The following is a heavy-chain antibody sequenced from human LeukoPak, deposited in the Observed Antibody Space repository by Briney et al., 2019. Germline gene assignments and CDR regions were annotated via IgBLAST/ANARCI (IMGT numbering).Heavy chain of an antibody. CDR3: TTPYYDFWSGKMHDAFDI. D-gene: IGHD3-3*01. Sequence: GGSLRLSCAASGFTFSNACMSWIRQAPGKGLEWVGRIKSKTDGGTTDYAAPVKGRFTISRDDTKNTLYLQMNSLKTEDTAVSYCTTPYYDFWSGKMHDAFDIWGQGTMVTVSS. V-gene: IGHV3-15*01. CDR2: IKSKTDGGTT. CDR1: GFTFSNAC. J-gene: IGHJ3*02.